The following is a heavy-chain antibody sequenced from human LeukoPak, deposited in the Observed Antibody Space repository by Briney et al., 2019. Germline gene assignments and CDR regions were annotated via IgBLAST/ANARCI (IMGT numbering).Heavy chain of an antibody. V-gene: IGHV3-21*04. CDR1: GFTFSSYS. CDR2: ISSSSSYI. D-gene: IGHD6-13*01. CDR3: ARDYSIAAAGYYFDY. Sequence: PGGSLRLSCAASGFTFSSYSMNWVRQAPGKGLEWVSSISSSSSYIYYADSVKGRFTISRDNAKNSLYLQMNSLRAEDTAVYYCARDYSIAAAGYYFDYWGQGTLVTVSS. J-gene: IGHJ4*02.